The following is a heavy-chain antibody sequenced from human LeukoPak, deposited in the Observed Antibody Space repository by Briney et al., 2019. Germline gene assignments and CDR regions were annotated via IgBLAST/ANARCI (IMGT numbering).Heavy chain of an antibody. Sequence: GGSLSLSCAASGFTFSSYWMNWVRQAPGKGLEWAANIKQEGSERNYVDSVKGRFPISRDNAKNSLYLQMSSLRAEDTAVYYCAREGSLTTGDKYPWEHGMDVWGQGTTVTVSS. CDR3: AREGSLTTGDKYPWEHGMDV. D-gene: IGHD4-11*01. J-gene: IGHJ6*02. CDR2: IKQEGSER. CDR1: GFTFSSYW. V-gene: IGHV3-7*03.